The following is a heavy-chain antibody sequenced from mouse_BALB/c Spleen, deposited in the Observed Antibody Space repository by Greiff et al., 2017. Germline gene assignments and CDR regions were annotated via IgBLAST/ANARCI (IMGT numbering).Heavy chain of an antibody. CDR2: IWSGGST. D-gene: IGHD4-1*01. J-gene: IGHJ3*01. V-gene: IGHV2-4-1*01. CDR1: GFSLTSYG. CDR3: ASLTGSWFAY. Sequence: QVQLQQSGPGLVQPSQSLSITCTVSGFSLTSYGVHWVRQSPGKGLEWLGVIWSGGSTDYNAAFISRLSISKDNSKSQVFFKMNSLQADDTAIYYCASLTGSWFAYWGQGTLVTVSA.